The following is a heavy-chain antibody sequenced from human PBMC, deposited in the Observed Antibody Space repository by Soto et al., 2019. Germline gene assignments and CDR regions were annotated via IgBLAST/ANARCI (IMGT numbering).Heavy chain of an antibody. CDR3: ASYSGSYYYFDY. V-gene: IGHV3-30*03. Sequence: ESGGGVVQPGRYLRLSCAASGFTFSSYGMHWVRQAPGKGLEWVAVISYDGSNKYYADSVKGRFTISRDNSKNTLYLQMNSLRAEDTAVYYCASYSGSYYYFDYWGQGTLVTVSS. J-gene: IGHJ4*02. CDR1: GFTFSSYG. D-gene: IGHD1-26*01. CDR2: ISYDGSNK.